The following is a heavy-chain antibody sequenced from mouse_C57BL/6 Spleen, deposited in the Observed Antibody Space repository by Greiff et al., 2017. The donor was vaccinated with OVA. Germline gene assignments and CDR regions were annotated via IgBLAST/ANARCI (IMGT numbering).Heavy chain of an antibody. J-gene: IGHJ3*01. V-gene: IGHV14-2*01. CDR1: GFNIQDYY. CDR3: AREGLLRGVGFAY. Sequence: EVQLQQSGAELVKPGASVKLSCTASGFNIQDYYMHWVKQRTEQGLEWIGRIDPEDGETKYAPKFPGKATITADTSSNTAYLQLSSLTSEDTAVYYCAREGLLRGVGFAYWGQGTLVTVSA. D-gene: IGHD2-3*01. CDR2: IDPEDGET.